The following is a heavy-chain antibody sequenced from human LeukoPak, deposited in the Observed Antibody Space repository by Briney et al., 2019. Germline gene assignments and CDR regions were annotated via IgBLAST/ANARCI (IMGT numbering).Heavy chain of an antibody. J-gene: IGHJ6*04. CDR2: IKQDGSEK. CDR3: ARDSIVVVLGPSV. V-gene: IGHV3-7*01. CDR1: GFTFSSYW. D-gene: IGHD2-2*01. Sequence: PGGSLRLSCAASGFTFSSYWMSWVRQAPGQGLEWVANIKQDGSEKYYVDSVKGRFTISRDNAKNSLYLQMNSLRAEDTAVYYCARDSIVVVLGPSVWGKGTTVTVSS.